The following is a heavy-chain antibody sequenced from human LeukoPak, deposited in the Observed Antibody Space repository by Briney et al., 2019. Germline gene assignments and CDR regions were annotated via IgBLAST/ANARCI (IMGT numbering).Heavy chain of an antibody. CDR3: ARELDYYGSGSPTKGYYFDY. V-gene: IGHV4-59*01. Sequence: PETLSLTCTVSGGSISSYYWSWIRQPPGKGLEWIGYIYYSGSTTYNPSLKTRVTISVDTSKNQFSLKLSSGTTADTAVYYCARELDYYGSGSPTKGYYFDYWGQGALVTVSS. D-gene: IGHD3-10*01. J-gene: IGHJ4*02. CDR2: IYYSGST. CDR1: GGSISSYY.